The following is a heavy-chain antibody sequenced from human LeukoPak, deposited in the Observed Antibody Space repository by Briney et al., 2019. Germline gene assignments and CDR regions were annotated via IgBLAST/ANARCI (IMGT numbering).Heavy chain of an antibody. CDR2: INSDGSST. D-gene: IGHD5-12*01. CDR1: GFTFSSYW. V-gene: IGHV3-74*01. J-gene: IGHJ5*02. Sequence: PGGSLRLSCAASGFTFSSYWMHWVRQAPGKGLVWVSRINSDGSSTSYADSVKGRFTISRDNAKNTLYLQMNSLRAEDTAVYYCARDLVPAYDWFEGWFDPWGQGTLVTVSS. CDR3: ARDLVPAYDWFEGWFDP.